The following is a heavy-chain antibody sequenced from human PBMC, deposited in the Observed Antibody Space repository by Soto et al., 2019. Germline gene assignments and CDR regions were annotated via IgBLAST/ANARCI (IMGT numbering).Heavy chain of an antibody. CDR1: GFTFSAYV. D-gene: IGHD6-19*01. CDR3: AIPPPIEVDGPDY. J-gene: IGHJ4*02. Sequence: GGSLRLSCAASGFTFSAYVMSWVRQAPGKGLEWVSSITSSGGGTYYADSVKGRATLFVDTSKNRFPLNLNSVTAADTAVYYCAIPPPIEVDGPDYWGQGILVTVSS. CDR2: ITSSGGGT. V-gene: IGHV3-23*01.